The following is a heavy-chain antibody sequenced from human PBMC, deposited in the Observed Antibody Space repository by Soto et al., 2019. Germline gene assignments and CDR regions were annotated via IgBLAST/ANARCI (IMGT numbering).Heavy chain of an antibody. CDR1: GGTFSSYA. J-gene: IGHJ6*02. V-gene: IGHV1-69*12. Sequence: QVQLVQSGAEVKKPGSSVKVSCKASGGTFSSYAISWVRQAPGQGLEWMGGIIPIFGTANYAQKFQGRVTITADDAMSTAEMELSSRRAEDTAVYYCAREGITICGVVKENYYYCGMDVWGQGTTVTVSS. D-gene: IGHD3-3*01. CDR3: AREGITICGVVKENYYYCGMDV. CDR2: IIPIFGTA.